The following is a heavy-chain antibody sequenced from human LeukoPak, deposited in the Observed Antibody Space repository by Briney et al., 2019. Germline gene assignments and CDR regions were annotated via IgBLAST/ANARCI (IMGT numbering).Heavy chain of an antibody. V-gene: IGHV3-30-3*01. J-gene: IGHJ4*02. CDR2: ISYDGSNK. Sequence: GGSLRLSCAASGFTFSSYAMHWVRQAPGKGLEWVAVISYDGSNKYYADSVKGRFTISRDNSKNTLYLQMNSLRAEDTAVYYCARMGEWLALDYWSQGTLVTVSS. D-gene: IGHD3-3*01. CDR3: ARMGEWLALDY. CDR1: GFTFSSYA.